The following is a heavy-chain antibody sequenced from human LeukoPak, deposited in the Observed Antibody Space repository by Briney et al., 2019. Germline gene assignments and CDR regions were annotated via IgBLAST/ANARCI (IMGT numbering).Heavy chain of an antibody. CDR2: IIPIFGTA. V-gene: IGHV1-69*05. CDR1: GYSFTGYC. CDR3: ARDTGRGYSYGSPEYFQH. D-gene: IGHD5-18*01. Sequence: SVKVSCKASGYSFTGYCIHWVRQAPGQGLEWMGGIIPIFGTANYAQKFQGRVTITTDESTSTAYMELSSLRSEDTAVYYCARDTGRGYSYGSPEYFQHWGQGTLVTVSS. J-gene: IGHJ1*01.